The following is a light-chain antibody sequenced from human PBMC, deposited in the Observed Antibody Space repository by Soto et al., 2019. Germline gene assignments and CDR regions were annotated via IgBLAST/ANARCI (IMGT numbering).Light chain of an antibody. CDR3: QQYYSYPPT. CDR1: QGISSY. CDR2: AAS. V-gene: IGKV1-9*01. J-gene: IGKJ5*01. Sequence: IQLTQSPSSLSASVGDRVTITCRASQGISSYLAWYQQKPGKAPQLLIYAASTLQSGVPSRFSGSGSGTDFTLTISCLQSEDFATYYCQQYYSYPPTFGQGTRLEIK.